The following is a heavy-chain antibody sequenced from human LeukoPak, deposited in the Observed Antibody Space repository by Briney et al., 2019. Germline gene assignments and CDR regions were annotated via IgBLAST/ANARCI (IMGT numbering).Heavy chain of an antibody. V-gene: IGHV1-2*02. CDR2: INPNRGAT. CDR3: ARGYEYGWYHP. CDR1: GYTFTDYY. D-gene: IGHD3-16*01. J-gene: IGHJ5*02. Sequence: ASVKVSCNYSGYTFTDYYLHWVRQAPGQGLEWMGWINPNRGATTSAQKFQDRVTMTRDTSISTGFMELNSVRSDDTAVYYCARGYEYGWYHPWGQGTLVPVSS.